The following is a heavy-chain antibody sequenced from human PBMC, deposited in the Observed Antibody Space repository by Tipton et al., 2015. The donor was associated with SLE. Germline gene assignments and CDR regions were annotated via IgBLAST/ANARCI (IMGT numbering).Heavy chain of an antibody. D-gene: IGHD1-26*01. Sequence: SLRLSCAASGFTFDDYAMHWVRQAPGKGLEWVAFIRYDGSNKYYADSVKGRFTISRDNSKNTLYLQMNSLRAEDTAVYYCAKDNQGWDAADYWGQGTLVTVSS. V-gene: IGHV3-30*02. CDR3: AKDNQGWDAADY. J-gene: IGHJ4*02. CDR2: IRYDGSNK. CDR1: GFTFDDYA.